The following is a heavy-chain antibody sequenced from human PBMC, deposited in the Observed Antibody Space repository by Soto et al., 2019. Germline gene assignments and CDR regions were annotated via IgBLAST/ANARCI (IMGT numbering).Heavy chain of an antibody. CDR3: AHSRSSWYPPSFDY. J-gene: IGHJ4*02. CDR1: GFSLSTSGVG. Sequence: QITLKESGPTLVKPTQTLTLTCTFSGFSLSTSGVGVGWIRQPPGKALEWLALIYWDDDKRYSPSLKSRLTITKDTYKNQVVLTMTNMDPVDTATYYCAHSRSSWYPPSFDYWGQGTLVTVSS. CDR2: IYWDDDK. D-gene: IGHD6-13*01. V-gene: IGHV2-5*02.